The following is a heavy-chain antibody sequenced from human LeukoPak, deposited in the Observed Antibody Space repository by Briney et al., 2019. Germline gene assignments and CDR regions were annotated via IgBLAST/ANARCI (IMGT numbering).Heavy chain of an antibody. CDR2: INPNSGGT. V-gene: IGHV1-2*02. CDR3: ARGHNSYSSNSFDP. D-gene: IGHD3-16*01. Sequence: ASVQDSCKATGYTFTDYYIDWVRQPPGRGLESMGWINPNSGGTTYAQKFQGRVTMTRDTSVSTAYMELGRLTSDDTAVYYCARGHNSYSSNSFDPWGQGTLVTVSS. CDR1: GYTFTDYY. J-gene: IGHJ5*02.